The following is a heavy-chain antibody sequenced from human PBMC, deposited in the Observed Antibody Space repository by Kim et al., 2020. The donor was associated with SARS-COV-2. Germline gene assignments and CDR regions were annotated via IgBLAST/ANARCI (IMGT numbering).Heavy chain of an antibody. V-gene: IGHV4-39*07. J-gene: IGHJ5*02. D-gene: IGHD3-10*01. CDR1: GGSISSSSYY. CDR2: IYYSGST. Sequence: SETLSLTCTVSGGSISSSSYYWGWIRQPPGKGLEWIGSIYYSGSTYYNPSLKSRVTISVDTSKNQFSLKLSSVTAADAAVYYCATYMVRGVIITVDWFDPGGQGTLVTVSS. CDR3: ATYMVRGVIITVDWFDP.